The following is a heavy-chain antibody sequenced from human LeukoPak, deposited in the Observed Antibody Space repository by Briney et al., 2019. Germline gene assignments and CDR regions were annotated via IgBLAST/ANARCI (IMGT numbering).Heavy chain of an antibody. CDR1: GFIFNNAW. Sequence: PGGSLRLSCAASGFIFNNAWMTWVRQAPGKGLEWVGRIKGKTGGGTTDYAAPVKGRFTISRDYSKNTVYLQMNSLRAEDTAVYYCARALILGLAVADDYYYYGMDVWGQGTTVTVSS. V-gene: IGHV3-15*07. CDR3: ARALILGLAVADDYYYYGMDV. CDR2: IKGKTGGGTT. J-gene: IGHJ6*02. D-gene: IGHD6-19*01.